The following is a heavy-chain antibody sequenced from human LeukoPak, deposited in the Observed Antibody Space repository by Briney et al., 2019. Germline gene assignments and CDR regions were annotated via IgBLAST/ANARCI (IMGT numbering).Heavy chain of an antibody. V-gene: IGHV4-61*02. CDR2: IKSSNT. CDR1: GGSISSDRFY. D-gene: IGHD3-16*01. CDR3: ARVPDWTYVPDY. Sequence: SETLSLTCTVSGGSISSDRFYWTWVRQPAGKRPEWIGRIKSSNTNYNPSLKSRVNISVDTATNQFSLKLSSLTAADTAVYYCARVPDWTYVPDYWGQGTLVTVSS. J-gene: IGHJ4*02.